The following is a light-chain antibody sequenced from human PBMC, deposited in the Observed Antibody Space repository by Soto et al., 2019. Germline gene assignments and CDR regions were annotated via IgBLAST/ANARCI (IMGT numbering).Light chain of an antibody. CDR1: QGISSY. CDR2: AAS. Sequence: IRMTQSPSAFSASTGDRVTISCRASQGISSYLAWYQQKPGKAPKLLIYAASTLQSGVPSRFSRSGSGTDFTLTNSCLQSEEFATYYCQQYYSYPPTFGGGNKVEIK. CDR3: QQYYSYPPT. V-gene: IGKV1-8*01. J-gene: IGKJ4*01.